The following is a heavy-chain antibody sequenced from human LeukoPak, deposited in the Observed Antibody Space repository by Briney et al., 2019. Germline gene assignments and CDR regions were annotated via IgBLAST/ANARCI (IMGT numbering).Heavy chain of an antibody. V-gene: IGHV3-30*04. CDR2: ISYDGSNK. J-gene: IGHJ4*02. Sequence: GGSLRLSCAASGFTFSSYAVHWVRQAPGKGLEWVAVISYDGSNKYYADSVKGRFTISRDNSKNTLYLQMNGLRAEDTAVYYCASGRHYYDSSGYGMLDYWGQGTLVTVSS. D-gene: IGHD3-22*01. CDR3: ASGRHYYDSSGYGMLDY. CDR1: GFTFSSYA.